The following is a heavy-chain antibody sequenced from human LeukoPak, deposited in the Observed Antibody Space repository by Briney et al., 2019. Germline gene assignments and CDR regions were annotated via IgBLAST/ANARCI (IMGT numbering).Heavy chain of an antibody. V-gene: IGHV3-74*01. CDR1: GFTFSSYW. D-gene: IGHD3-10*01. CDR3: ARGSITMVRGVILGYDY. J-gene: IGHJ4*02. CDR2: INSDGSGT. Sequence: GGSLRLSCAVSGFTFSSYWMHWVRQAPGKGLVWVSRINSDGSGTSYADSVKGRFTISRDNAKNSLYLQMNSLRAEDTAVYYCARGSITMVRGVILGYDYWGQGTLVTVSS.